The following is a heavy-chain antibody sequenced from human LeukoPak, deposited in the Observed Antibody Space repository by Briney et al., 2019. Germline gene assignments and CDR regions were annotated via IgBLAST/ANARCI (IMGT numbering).Heavy chain of an antibody. V-gene: IGHV3-48*01. Sequence: GGSLRLSCAASGFTFSTYSMNWARQAPGKGLDWVSYISSGSTTIYYADSVKGRFTISRDNAKNSLYLQMNSLRAEDTAVYYCAGGESEYSSSGDFAYWGQGTLVTVSS. CDR1: GFTFSTYS. J-gene: IGHJ4*02. CDR3: AGGESEYSSSGDFAY. CDR2: ISSGSTTI. D-gene: IGHD6-6*01.